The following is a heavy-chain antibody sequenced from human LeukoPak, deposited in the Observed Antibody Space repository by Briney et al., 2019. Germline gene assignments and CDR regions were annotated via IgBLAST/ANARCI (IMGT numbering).Heavy chain of an antibody. CDR3: ARAQDSSGYWVHDAFDI. V-gene: IGHV4-34*01. CDR2: IYYSGST. D-gene: IGHD3-22*01. J-gene: IGHJ3*02. CDR1: GGSFSGYY. Sequence: SETLSLTCAVYGGSFSGYYWSWIRQPPGKGLEWIGSIYYSGSTYYNPSLKSRFTISVDTSKNQFSLKLSSVTAADTAVYYCARAQDSSGYWVHDAFDIWGQGTMVTVSS.